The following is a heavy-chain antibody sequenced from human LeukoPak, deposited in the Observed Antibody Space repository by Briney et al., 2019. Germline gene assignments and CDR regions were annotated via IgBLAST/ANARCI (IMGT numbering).Heavy chain of an antibody. V-gene: IGHV1-18*01. CDR3: ARGPYCSGGSCWRGAFDI. D-gene: IGHD2-15*01. CDR1: GYTFTSYG. Sequence: GASVKVSCKASGYTFTSYGISWVRQAPGQGLEWMGWISAYNGNTNYAQKLQGRVTMTTDTSTSTAYMELRSLRSDDTAVYYCARGPYCSGGSCWRGAFDIWGQGTMVTVSS. CDR2: ISAYNGNT. J-gene: IGHJ3*02.